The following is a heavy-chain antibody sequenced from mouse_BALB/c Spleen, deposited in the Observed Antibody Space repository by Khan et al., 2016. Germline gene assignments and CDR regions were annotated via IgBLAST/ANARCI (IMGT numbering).Heavy chain of an antibody. D-gene: IGHD1-1*01. CDR3: ARGRDYSLYYALDY. Sequence: QVQLQQSGAELARPGASVKLSCKASGYTFTSYWMQWVKQRPGKGLEWIGAIYPGDGDTRYTQKFKGKATLTVDKSSSTAYMQLSSLASEDSAVYFCARGRDYSLYYALDYWGQGTSVTVSS. CDR2: IYPGDGDT. J-gene: IGHJ4*01. CDR1: GYTFTSYW. V-gene: IGHV1-87*01.